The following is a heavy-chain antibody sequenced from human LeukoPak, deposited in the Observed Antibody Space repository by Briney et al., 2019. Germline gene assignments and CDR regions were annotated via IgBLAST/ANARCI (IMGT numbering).Heavy chain of an antibody. CDR1: GYTLTELS. V-gene: IGHV1-24*01. D-gene: IGHD2-2*01. Sequence: ASVKASCKLSGYTLTELSMHWVRQAPGKGLEWMGGFDPEDGETIYAQKFQGRVTMTEDTSTDTAYMELSSLRSEDTAVYYCATVRTYAGDAFDIWGQGTMVTVSS. CDR3: ATVRTYAGDAFDI. J-gene: IGHJ3*02. CDR2: FDPEDGET.